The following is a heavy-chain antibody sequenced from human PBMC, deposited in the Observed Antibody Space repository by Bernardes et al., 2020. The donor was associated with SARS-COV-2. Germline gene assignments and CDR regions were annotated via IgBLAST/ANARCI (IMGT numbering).Heavy chain of an antibody. V-gene: IGHV1-2*02. J-gene: IGHJ4*01. CDR1: GNTFTGYY. CDR2: INPNNGDT. CDR3: ERGLADGSDWYQLDY. Sequence: ASVKVSCTTSGNTFTGYYMHWVRQAPGQGLQWMGYINPNNGDTNYAQNFQGRVTMTRDTSISTAYMELNSLRSDDTAIYYCERGLADGSDWYQLDYWGQGTLVTVYS. D-gene: IGHD6-19*01.